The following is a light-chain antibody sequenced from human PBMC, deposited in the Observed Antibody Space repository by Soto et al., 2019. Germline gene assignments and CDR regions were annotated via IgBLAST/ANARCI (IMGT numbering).Light chain of an antibody. CDR3: QSYDSSLSGWM. CDR1: SSNIGAGYA. Sequence: QYVLTQPPSVSGAPGQRVTISCTGSSSNIGAGYAVHWYQQLPGTAPKLLIYGNNNRPSGVPDRFSGSKSGTSASLAITGLQAEDEADYYGQSYDSSLSGWMFGGGTKLTVL. V-gene: IGLV1-40*01. J-gene: IGLJ3*02. CDR2: GNN.